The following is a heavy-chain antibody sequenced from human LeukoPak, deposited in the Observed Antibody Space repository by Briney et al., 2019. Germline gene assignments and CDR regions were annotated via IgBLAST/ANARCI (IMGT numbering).Heavy chain of an antibody. CDR3: ARDSVRQYYDFWSGYRDLDY. D-gene: IGHD3-3*01. CDR1: GFTFSSYS. Sequence: GGSLRLSCAASGFTFSSYSMNWVRQAPGKGLEWVSSISSSSSYIYYADSVKGRFTISRDNAKNSLYLQMNSLRAEDTAVYYCARDSVRQYYDFWSGYRDLDYWGQGALVTVSS. V-gene: IGHV3-21*01. J-gene: IGHJ4*02. CDR2: ISSSSSYI.